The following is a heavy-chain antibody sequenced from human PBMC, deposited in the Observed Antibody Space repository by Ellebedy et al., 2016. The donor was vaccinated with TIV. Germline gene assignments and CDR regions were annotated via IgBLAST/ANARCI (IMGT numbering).Heavy chain of an antibody. D-gene: IGHD3-10*01. CDR1: GITFSNRW. Sequence: GESLKISCTVSGITFSNRWMHWARQVPGKGLVWVPIIFRDGGNPNYADSVRGRFTISRDNAKNTLFLQMDSLRAEDTGVYYCISASYGSGSSLEYWGQGTLVTVSP. V-gene: IGHV3-74*01. J-gene: IGHJ4*02. CDR2: IFRDGGNP. CDR3: ISASYGSGSSLEY.